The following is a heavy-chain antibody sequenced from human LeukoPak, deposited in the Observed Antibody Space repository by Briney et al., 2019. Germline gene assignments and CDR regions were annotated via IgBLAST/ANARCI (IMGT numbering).Heavy chain of an antibody. V-gene: IGHV1-2*02. CDR2: INPNSGGT. J-gene: IGHJ3*02. CDR1: GYTFTGYY. Sequence: GASVKVSCKASGYTFTGYYMHWVRQAPGQGLEGMGWINPNSGGTNYAQKFQGRVTMTRDTSISTAYMELSRLRSDDTAVYYCARVVRDIVVVVAATYDAFDIWGQGTMVTVSS. CDR3: ARVVRDIVVVVAATYDAFDI. D-gene: IGHD2-15*01.